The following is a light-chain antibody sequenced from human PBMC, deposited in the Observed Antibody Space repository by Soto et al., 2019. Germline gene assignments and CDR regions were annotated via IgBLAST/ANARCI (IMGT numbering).Light chain of an antibody. Sequence: QSVLTQPASVSGSPGQSITISCTGTSSDVGGYDYVSWYQQLPGKAPKLLIYDVNNRPSGVSHRFSGSKSGKTASLTISWLQAEDEADYYCSSYTGSSTFVFGTGTKVTVL. CDR3: SSYTGSSTFV. V-gene: IGLV2-14*01. CDR1: SSDVGGYDY. CDR2: DVN. J-gene: IGLJ1*01.